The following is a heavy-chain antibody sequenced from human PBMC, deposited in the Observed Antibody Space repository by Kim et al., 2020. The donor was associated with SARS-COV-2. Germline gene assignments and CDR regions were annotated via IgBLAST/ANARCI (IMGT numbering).Heavy chain of an antibody. J-gene: IGHJ4*02. CDR2: INAGNGNT. V-gene: IGHV1-3*01. CDR3: ARGSPGDY. Sequence: ASVKVSCNTSGYTFTSYVMDWARQAPGQRLEWMGWINAGNGNTKYSQKFQGRVTITRDTSASTVYMELSGLRSEDTAVYYCARGSPGDYWGQGTLVTVSS. CDR1: GYTFTSYV. D-gene: IGHD1-26*01.